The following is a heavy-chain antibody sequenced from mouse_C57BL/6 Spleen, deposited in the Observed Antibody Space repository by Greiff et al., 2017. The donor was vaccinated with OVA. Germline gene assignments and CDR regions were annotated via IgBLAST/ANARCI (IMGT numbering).Heavy chain of an antibody. J-gene: IGHJ2*01. CDR2: IYPGDGDT. D-gene: IGHD4-1*01. Sequence: VQLQQSGAELVKPGASVKISCKASGYAFSSYWMNWVKQRPGKGLEWIGQIYPGDGDTNYNGKFKGKATLTADKSSSTAYMQLSSLTSEDSAVYFCARKELGYYFDYWGQGTTLTVSS. CDR1: GYAFSSYW. CDR3: ARKELGYYFDY. V-gene: IGHV1-80*01.